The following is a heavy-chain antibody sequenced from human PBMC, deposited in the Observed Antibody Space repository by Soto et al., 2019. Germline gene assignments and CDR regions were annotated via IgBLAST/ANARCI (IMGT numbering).Heavy chain of an antibody. D-gene: IGHD3-10*01. CDR3: AKGRGGSGSLTPRVDF. V-gene: IGHV3-23*01. CDR2: IRGGGDTT. CDR1: GFTFNNYA. Sequence: EVQLLESGGGLVQPGGSLRLSCAASGFTFNNYAMTWVRQAPGKGLEWVSAIRGGGDTTSYADSVKGRFPVSRDGSKNTLYLQMSSLRAEDTALYYCAKGRGGSGSLTPRVDFWGQGTLVTVSS. J-gene: IGHJ4*02.